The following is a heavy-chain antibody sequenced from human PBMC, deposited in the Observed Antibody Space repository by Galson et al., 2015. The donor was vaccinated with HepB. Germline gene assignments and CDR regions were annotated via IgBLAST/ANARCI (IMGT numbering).Heavy chain of an antibody. CDR3: ARDGRRKDAFDI. CDR1: GFTFSSYA. J-gene: IGHJ3*02. V-gene: IGHV3-30-3*01. CDR2: ISYDGSNK. Sequence: SLRLSCAASGFTFSSYAMHWVRQAPGKGLEWVAVISYDGSNKYYADSVKGRFTISRDNSKNTLYLQMNSLRAEDTAVYYCARDGRRKDAFDIWGQGTMVTVSS.